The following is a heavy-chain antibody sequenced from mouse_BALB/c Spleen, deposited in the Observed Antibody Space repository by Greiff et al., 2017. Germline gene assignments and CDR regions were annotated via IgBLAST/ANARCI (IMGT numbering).Heavy chain of an antibody. D-gene: IGHD2-3*01. CDR2: INPSNGRT. V-gene: IGHV1-54*01. Sequence: QVQLQQSGAELVRPGTSVKVSCKASGYAFTNYLIEWVKQRPGQGLEWIGEINPSNGRTNYNEKFKSKATLTVDKSSSTAYMQLSSLTSEDSAVYYCARYDGYLYAMDYWGQGTSVTVSS. CDR1: GYAFTNYL. J-gene: IGHJ4*01. CDR3: ARYDGYLYAMDY.